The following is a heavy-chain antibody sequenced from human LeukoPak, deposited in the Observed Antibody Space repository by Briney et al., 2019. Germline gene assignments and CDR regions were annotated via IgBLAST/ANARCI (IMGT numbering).Heavy chain of an antibody. D-gene: IGHD2-21*02. Sequence: SETLSLTCAVYGGSFSGYYWSWIRQPPGKGLEWIGEINHSGSTNYNPSLKSRVTISVDTSKNQFSLKLSSVTAADTAVYYCARISPYCGGDCYSTHYYFDYWGQGTLVTVSS. CDR2: INHSGST. V-gene: IGHV4-34*01. J-gene: IGHJ4*02. CDR1: GGSFSGYY. CDR3: ARISPYCGGDCYSTHYYFDY.